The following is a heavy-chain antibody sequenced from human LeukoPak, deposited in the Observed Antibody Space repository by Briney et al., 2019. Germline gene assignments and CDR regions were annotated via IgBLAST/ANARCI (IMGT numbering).Heavy chain of an antibody. CDR2: INHSGST. Sequence: SETLSLTCTVSGGSISSSSYYWSWIRQPPGKGLEWLGEINHSGSTNYNPSLQSRVTISVDTSKTQSSLKLSSVTAADTAVYYCARTSAAPPGAPRYSSSWCIDYWGQGTLVTVSS. D-gene: IGHD6-13*01. CDR1: GGSISSSSYY. CDR3: ARTSAAPPGAPRYSSSWCIDY. J-gene: IGHJ4*02. V-gene: IGHV4-39*07.